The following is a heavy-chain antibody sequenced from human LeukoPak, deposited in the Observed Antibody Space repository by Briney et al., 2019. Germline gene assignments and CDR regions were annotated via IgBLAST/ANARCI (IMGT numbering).Heavy chain of an antibody. J-gene: IGHJ4*02. CDR2: ISAYNGNT. V-gene: IGHV1-18*01. D-gene: IGHD5-12*01. CDR3: ASVYSGYDLSQLDY. Sequence: ASVKVSCKASGYTFTSYGISWVRQAPGQGREGMGWISAYNGNTNYAQKLQGRVTMTTDTSTSTAYMELRSLRSDDTAVYYCASVYSGYDLSQLDYWGQGTLVTVSS. CDR1: GYTFTSYG.